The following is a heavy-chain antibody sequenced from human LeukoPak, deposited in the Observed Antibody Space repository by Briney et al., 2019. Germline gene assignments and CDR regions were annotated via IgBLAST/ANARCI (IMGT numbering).Heavy chain of an antibody. D-gene: IGHD2-2*01. J-gene: IGHJ4*02. V-gene: IGHV3-23*01. CDR1: GFTFSSYV. CDR3: AKGHVVPAADPLDY. Sequence: GGSLRLSCAASGFTFSSYVMSWVRQAPGKGLEWVSTISGSGGSTYYADSVKGRFTISRDNSKNTLYLQMNSLRAEDTAVYYRAKGHVVPAADPLDYWGQGTLVTVSS. CDR2: ISGSGGST.